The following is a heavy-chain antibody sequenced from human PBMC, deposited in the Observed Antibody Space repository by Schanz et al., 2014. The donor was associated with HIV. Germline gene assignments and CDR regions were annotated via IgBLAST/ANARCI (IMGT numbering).Heavy chain of an antibody. CDR1: GFTFSSYG. D-gene: IGHD3-3*01. CDR3: AREAYYFDFWNGQYYYYGLDV. CDR2: ISGSSSTI. Sequence: EVQLLESGGGLVQPGGSLRLSCAASGFTFSSYGMHWVRQAPGKGLEWISYISGSSSTIYYAGSVKGRFTISRDNAKNSLFLQMNSLKDDDTAVYYCAREAYYFDFWNGQYYYYGLDVWGQGTTVTVS. J-gene: IGHJ6*02. V-gene: IGHV3-48*02.